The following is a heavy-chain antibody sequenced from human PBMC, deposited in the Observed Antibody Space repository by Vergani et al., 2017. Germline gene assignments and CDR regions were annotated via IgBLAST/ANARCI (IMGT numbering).Heavy chain of an antibody. CDR2: IHHSGST. Sequence: QVQLQESGPGLVKPSETLSLTCTVSGYSISSGYYWGWIRQPPGKGLEWIGSIHHSGSTYYNPSLKSRVTISVDTSKNQFSLKLSSGTAADTAVYYCARHGGGYYGSGGYYSYWYFDLWGRGTLVTVSS. V-gene: IGHV4-38-2*02. D-gene: IGHD3-10*01. J-gene: IGHJ2*01. CDR3: ARHGGGYYGSGGYYSYWYFDL. CDR1: GYSISSGYY.